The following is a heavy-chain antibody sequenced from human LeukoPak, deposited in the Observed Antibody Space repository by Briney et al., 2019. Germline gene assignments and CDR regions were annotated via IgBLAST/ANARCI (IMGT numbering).Heavy chain of an antibody. Sequence: PGGSLRLSCAASGFTFSSYAMSWVRQAPGKGVEWVSAISGSGGSTYYADSVKGRFTISRDNSKNTLYLQMNSLRAEDTAVYYCAKGDSGSYYGSDYGMDVWGQGTTVTVSS. CDR2: ISGSGGST. CDR1: GFTFSSYA. CDR3: AKGDSGSYYGSDYGMDV. V-gene: IGHV3-23*01. D-gene: IGHD1-26*01. J-gene: IGHJ6*02.